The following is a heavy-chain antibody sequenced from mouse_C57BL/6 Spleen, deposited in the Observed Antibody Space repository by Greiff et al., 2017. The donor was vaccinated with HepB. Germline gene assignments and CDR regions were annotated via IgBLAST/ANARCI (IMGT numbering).Heavy chain of an antibody. CDR3: ASGDYSPFAY. CDR2: ISYDGSN. D-gene: IGHD2-12*01. Sequence: EVQLQQSGPGLVKPSQSLSLTCSVTGYSITSGYYWNWIRQFPGNKLEWMGYISYDGSNNYNPSLKNRISITRDTSKNQFFLKLNSVTTEDTATYYCASGDYSPFAYWGQRTLVTVSA. CDR1: GYSITSGYY. V-gene: IGHV3-6*01. J-gene: IGHJ3*01.